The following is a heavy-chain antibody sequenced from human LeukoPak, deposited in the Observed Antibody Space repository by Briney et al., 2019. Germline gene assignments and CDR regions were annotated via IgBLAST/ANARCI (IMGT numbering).Heavy chain of an antibody. D-gene: IGHD3-9*01. J-gene: IGHJ5*02. CDR2: ISAYIGIT. CDR3: ARDTADILTGYYSSPHKSNWFDP. V-gene: IGHV1-18*04. CDR1: GYTFTSYG. Sequence: ASVKVSCKASGYTFTSYGISWVRQAPGQGLEWMGWISAYIGITNYAQKFQGRVTMTTDTSTSTAYMELRSLRSDDTAVYYCARDTADILTGYYSSPHKSNWFDPWGQGTLVTVSS.